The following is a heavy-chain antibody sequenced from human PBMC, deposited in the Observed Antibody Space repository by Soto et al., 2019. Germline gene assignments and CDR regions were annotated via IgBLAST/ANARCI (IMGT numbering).Heavy chain of an antibody. CDR1: GFTFDDYG. Sequence: PGGSLRLSCAASGFTFDDYGMSWVRQAPGKGLEWVSGINWNGGSTGYADSVKGRFTISRDNAKNSLYLQMNSLRAEDTALYYCARAVVVAATGWFDPWGQGTLVTVSS. CDR3: ARAVVVAATGWFDP. J-gene: IGHJ5*02. CDR2: INWNGGST. D-gene: IGHD2-15*01. V-gene: IGHV3-20*04.